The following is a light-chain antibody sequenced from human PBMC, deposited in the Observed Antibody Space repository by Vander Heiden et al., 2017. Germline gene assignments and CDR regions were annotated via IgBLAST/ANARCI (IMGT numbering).Light chain of an antibody. CDR1: QSVNSN. V-gene: IGKV3-15*01. Sequence: EIVMTPSPATLSVSPGERATLSCRANQSVNSNLAWYQQKPGQAPRLLSFGASTRATGIPARFSGSGSGTEFTLTISSLQSEDFAIYYCQQYSKWPPTWTFGQGTKVEIK. J-gene: IGKJ1*01. CDR3: QQYSKWPPTWT. CDR2: GAS.